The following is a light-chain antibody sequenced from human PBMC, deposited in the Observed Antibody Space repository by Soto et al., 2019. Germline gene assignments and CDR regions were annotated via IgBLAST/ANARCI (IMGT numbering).Light chain of an antibody. V-gene: IGKV1-5*03. J-gene: IGKJ5*01. CDR1: QTISSW. CDR2: KAS. CDR3: QQYNTYST. Sequence: DIQMTQSPSTLSGSVGDRVTIPCRASQTISSWLAWYQQKPGKAPKLLIYKASTLKSGVPSRFSGSGSGTEFTLTISSLQPDDFATYYCQQYNTYSTFGQGTRLEIK.